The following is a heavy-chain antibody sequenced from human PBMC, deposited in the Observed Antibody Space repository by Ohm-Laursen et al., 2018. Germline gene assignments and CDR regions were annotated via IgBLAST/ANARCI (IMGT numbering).Heavy chain of an antibody. J-gene: IGHJ4*02. Sequence: SLRLSCAASGFTFSSYGMHWVRQAPGKGLESVASINQDGSEKYFVDSVRGRFTIYRDNAKNSLYLQMNSLRAEDTAVYYCVRDRRGGSIERRAGGQGALVTVSS. D-gene: IGHD6-6*01. CDR2: INQDGSEK. CDR3: VRDRRGGSIERRA. V-gene: IGHV3-7*01. CDR1: GFTFSSYG.